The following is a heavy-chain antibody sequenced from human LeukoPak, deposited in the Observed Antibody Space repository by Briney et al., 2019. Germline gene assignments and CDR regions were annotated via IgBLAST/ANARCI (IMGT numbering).Heavy chain of an antibody. Sequence: GGSLRLSCAASGFTFSSYEMNWVRQAPGKGLEWVSYISSSGSTKYYADSVKGRFTISRDNAKNSLDLQMNSLRAEDTAVYYCARESGSGWRYFDYWGQGTLVTVSS. D-gene: IGHD6-19*01. CDR2: ISSSGSTK. V-gene: IGHV3-48*03. J-gene: IGHJ4*02. CDR1: GFTFSSYE. CDR3: ARESGSGWRYFDY.